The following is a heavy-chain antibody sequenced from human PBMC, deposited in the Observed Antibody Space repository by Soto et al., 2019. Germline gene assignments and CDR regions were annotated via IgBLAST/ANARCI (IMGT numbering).Heavy chain of an antibody. CDR1: GYIFSSYW. CDR3: ARQINPTIVWGGGQNYALEV. CDR2: IYPGDSDT. D-gene: IGHD3-10*01. J-gene: IGHJ6*02. V-gene: IGHV5-51*01. Sequence: LKISCKGSGYIFSSYWIAWVRQMPGKGLEWMGVIYPGDSDTRYSPSLQGQITISADKSIGPAYLQWSSLKASDTAMYFCARQINPTIVWGGGQNYALEVWGQGTTVTVSS.